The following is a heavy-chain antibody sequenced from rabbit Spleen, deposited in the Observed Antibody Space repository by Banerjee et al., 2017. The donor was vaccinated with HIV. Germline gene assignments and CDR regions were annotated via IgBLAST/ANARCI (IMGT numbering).Heavy chain of an antibody. CDR3: AREYGGNSNYLGYYFNL. J-gene: IGHJ4*01. CDR2: IYTSSGST. D-gene: IGHD8-1*01. CDR1: GFDLSSYYY. Sequence: QSLEESGGDLVKPGASLTLTCTASGFDLSSYYYMCWVRQAPGKGLEWIACIYTSSGSTYYASWAKGRSTISKTSSTTVTLQMTSLTAADTATYFCAREYGGNSNYLGYYFNLWGPGTLVTVS. V-gene: IGHV1S40*01.